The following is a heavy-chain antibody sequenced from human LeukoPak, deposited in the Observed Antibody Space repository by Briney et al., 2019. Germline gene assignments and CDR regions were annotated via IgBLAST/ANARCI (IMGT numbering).Heavy chain of an antibody. Sequence: GGSLRLSCAASGFSFSTYAMYWVRQAPGKGLEWVAIIWYDGSTECYTDSVKGRFTISRDNSKNTLYLQMNSLRAEDTAVYYCAGGSNCYGSKTYPSYYYGMDAWGQGTTVTVSS. D-gene: IGHD3-10*01. CDR3: AGGSNCYGSKTYPSYYYGMDA. J-gene: IGHJ6*02. V-gene: IGHV3-33*07. CDR1: GFSFSTYA. CDR2: IWYDGSTE.